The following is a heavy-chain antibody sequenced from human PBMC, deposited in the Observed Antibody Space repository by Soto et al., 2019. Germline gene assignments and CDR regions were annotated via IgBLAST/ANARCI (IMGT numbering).Heavy chain of an antibody. V-gene: IGHV3-23*01. Sequence: EVQLWESGGGLVQPGGSLRLSCAASGFTFSSYAMSWVRQAPGKGLEWVSAISGRGGSTYYADSVKGRFTISRDNSKNTLYLQMNSLRAEDTAVYYCAKDWLAARGEPPTDWGQGTLVTVSS. CDR2: ISGRGGST. J-gene: IGHJ4*02. D-gene: IGHD3-10*01. CDR1: GFTFSSYA. CDR3: AKDWLAARGEPPTD.